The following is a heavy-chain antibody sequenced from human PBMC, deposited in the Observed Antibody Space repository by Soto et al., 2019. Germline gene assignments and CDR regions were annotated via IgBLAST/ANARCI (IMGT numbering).Heavy chain of an antibody. D-gene: IGHD2-2*01. CDR1: GFIFSSYA. J-gene: IGHJ6*02. CDR2: ISWNSGRI. Sequence: PGGSLRLSCAGSGFIFSSYAMNWVRQAPGKGLEWVSGISWNSGRIGYADSVKGRFTISRDNAKNSLYLQMNSLRAEDTALYYCAKDMGRYCSSTSCYYYGLDVWGQGTTVTVSS. CDR3: AKDMGRYCSSTSCYYYGLDV. V-gene: IGHV3-9*01.